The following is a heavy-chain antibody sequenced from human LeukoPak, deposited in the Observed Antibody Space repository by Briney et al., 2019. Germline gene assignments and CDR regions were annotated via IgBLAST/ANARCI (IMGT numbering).Heavy chain of an antibody. J-gene: IGHJ4*02. CDR3: AKGRFLEWLSPLDY. CDR1: GFTFDDYA. Sequence: GGSLRLPCAASGFTFDDYAMHWVRQAPGKGLEWVSGISWNSGSIGYADSVKGRFTISRDTAKNSLYLQMNSLRAEDTALYYCAKGRFLEWLSPLDYWGQGTLVTVSS. V-gene: IGHV3-9*01. CDR2: ISWNSGSI. D-gene: IGHD3-3*01.